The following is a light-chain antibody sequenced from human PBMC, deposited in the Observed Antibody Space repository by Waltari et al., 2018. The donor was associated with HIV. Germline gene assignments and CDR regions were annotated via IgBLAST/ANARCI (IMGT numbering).Light chain of an antibody. V-gene: IGKV4-1*01. Sequence: DIVMTKYQDSLAVYLGERDTINCKSSKSDVYKYNNKNYLAWYQHKPGQPPILLINLASTRKSGVPDRFSGCGSGTDFILTIIILQPEDVAVYYCQQYYNLHTFGPGTKVEIK. CDR1: KSDVYKYNNKNY. J-gene: IGKJ3*01. CDR3: QQYYNLHT. CDR2: LAS.